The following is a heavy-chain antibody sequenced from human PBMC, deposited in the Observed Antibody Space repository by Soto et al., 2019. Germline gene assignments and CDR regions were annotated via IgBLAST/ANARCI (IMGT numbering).Heavy chain of an antibody. CDR1: GFTFSSYS. D-gene: IGHD6-13*01. CDR2: ISSSSSYI. CDR3: ARVKAQRRIAAAVTDPWQYYYYGMAV. Sequence: GGSLRLSCAASGFTFSSYSMNWVRQAPGKGLEWVSSISSSSSYIYYADSVKGRFTISRDNAKNSLYLQMNSLRAEDTAVYYCARVKAQRRIAAAVTDPWQYYYYGMAVWAQGPT. V-gene: IGHV3-21*01. J-gene: IGHJ6*02.